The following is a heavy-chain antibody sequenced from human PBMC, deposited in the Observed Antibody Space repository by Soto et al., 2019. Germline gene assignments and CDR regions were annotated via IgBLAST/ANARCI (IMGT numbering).Heavy chain of an antibody. J-gene: IGHJ4*02. CDR2: ISYDGSNK. V-gene: IGHV3-30*18. CDR1: GFTFSSYG. D-gene: IGHD6-19*01. Sequence: GGSLRLSCAASGFTFSSYGMHWVRQAPGKGLEWVAVISYDGSNKYYADSVKGRFTISRDNSKNTRYLQMNSLRAEDTAVYYCAKDGSSSSGRYEFDYWGQGTLVTVSS. CDR3: AKDGSSSSGRYEFDY.